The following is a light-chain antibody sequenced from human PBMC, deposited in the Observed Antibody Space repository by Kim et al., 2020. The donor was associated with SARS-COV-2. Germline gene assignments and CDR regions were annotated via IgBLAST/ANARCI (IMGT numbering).Light chain of an antibody. CDR3: QQYNNWPWT. J-gene: IGKJ1*01. CDR1: QRIGTY. V-gene: IGKV3-15*01. CDR2: GAS. Sequence: EIVMTQSPATLSVSPRERATLSCRADQRIGTYLAWYQQKPGQAPRFLISGASTRATGVPARFTGSGSGTEFTLTISNLQSEDFAVYHCQQYNNWPWTFGQGTKVDIK.